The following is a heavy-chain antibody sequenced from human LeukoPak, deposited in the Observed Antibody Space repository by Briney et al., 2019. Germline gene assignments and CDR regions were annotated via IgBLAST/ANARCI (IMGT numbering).Heavy chain of an antibody. V-gene: IGHV4-39*07. J-gene: IGHJ4*02. CDR3: ASIREGKIDY. Sequence: PSETLSLTCTVSGGSISSNSYYWGWIRQPPGKGLEWIGSVYYSGSTYYKPSLKSRVTISVDTSKNQFSLKLSSVTAADTAVYYCASIREGKIDYWGQGTLVTVSS. CDR2: VYYSGST. CDR1: GGSISSNSYY.